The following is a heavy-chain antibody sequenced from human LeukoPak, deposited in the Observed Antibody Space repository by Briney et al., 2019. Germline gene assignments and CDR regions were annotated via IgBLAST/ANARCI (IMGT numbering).Heavy chain of an antibody. V-gene: IGHV3-73*01. CDR1: GFTFSGSA. CDR2: IRSKTNNYAT. CDR3: ATTLVGATIDGY. Sequence: GGSLRLSCAASGFTFSGSALHWARQASGKGLEWVGRIRSKTNNYATAYAASMKGRFTISRDDSKNTAYLQMNSLRAEDTAVYYCATTLVGATIDGYWGQGTLVTVSS. D-gene: IGHD1-26*01. J-gene: IGHJ4*02.